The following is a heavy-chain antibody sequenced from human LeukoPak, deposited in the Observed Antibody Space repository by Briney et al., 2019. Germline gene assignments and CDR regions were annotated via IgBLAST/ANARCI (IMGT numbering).Heavy chain of an antibody. CDR2: ITYDGYYK. Sequence: GGSLRLSCVASGFTFTSYGMHWVRQAPGKGLEWVALITYDGYYKYYSDSVKGRFTISSDTSKNTLYLQMDSLRAEDTAVYYCARDLSPVVRASPMGYWGQGTLVTVSS. V-gene: IGHV3-30*03. D-gene: IGHD3-10*01. CDR1: GFTFTSYG. J-gene: IGHJ4*02. CDR3: ARDLSPVVRASPMGY.